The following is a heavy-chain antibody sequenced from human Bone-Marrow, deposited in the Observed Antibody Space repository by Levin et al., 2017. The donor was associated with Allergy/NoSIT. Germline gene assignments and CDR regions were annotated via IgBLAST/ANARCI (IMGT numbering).Heavy chain of an antibody. Sequence: ASVKVSCKASGYTFTGYYMHWVRQAPGQGLEWMGWINPNSGGTNYAQKFQGRVTMTRDTSISTAYMELSRLRSDDTAVYYCARRITMVRGVSGGVYYYYYMDVWGKGTTVTVSS. CDR1: GYTFTGYY. D-gene: IGHD3-10*01. V-gene: IGHV1-2*02. J-gene: IGHJ6*03. CDR3: ARRITMVRGVSGGVYYYYYMDV. CDR2: INPNSGGT.